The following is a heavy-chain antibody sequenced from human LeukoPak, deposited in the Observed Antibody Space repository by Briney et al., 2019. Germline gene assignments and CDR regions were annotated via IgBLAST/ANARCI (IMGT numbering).Heavy chain of an antibody. CDR1: GYTFTSYD. V-gene: IGHV1-8*01. D-gene: IGHD6-19*01. Sequence: GASVKVSCKASGYTFTSYDINWVRQATGQGLEWMGWMNPNSGNTGYAQKFQGRVTMTEDTSTDTAYMELGSLRSEDTAVYYCATVVFIAVAGNNWFDPWGQGTLVTVSS. CDR3: ATVVFIAVAGNNWFDP. CDR2: MNPNSGNT. J-gene: IGHJ5*02.